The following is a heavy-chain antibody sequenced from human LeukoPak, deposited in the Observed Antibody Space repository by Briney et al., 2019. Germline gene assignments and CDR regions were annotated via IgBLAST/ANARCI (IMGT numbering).Heavy chain of an antibody. CDR3: ASGGAAPDY. CDR1: GFTFSTYW. CDR2: ISSDGSST. J-gene: IGHJ4*02. Sequence: PGGSLRLSCAASGFTFSTYWMHWVRQAPGRGLVWVSRISSDGSSTRYADSVKGRFTISRDNAKNTLYLQMNSLRAEDTAVYFCASGGAAPDYWGQGTLVTVSS. D-gene: IGHD1-26*01. V-gene: IGHV3-74*01.